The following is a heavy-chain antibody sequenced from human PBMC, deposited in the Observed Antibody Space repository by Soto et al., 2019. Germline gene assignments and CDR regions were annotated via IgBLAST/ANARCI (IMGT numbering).Heavy chain of an antibody. CDR3: ARRLSGAYGMVV. CDR1: GFTFTDYW. V-gene: IGHV3-74*01. CDR2: IKADESTT. Sequence: EVQLVESGGGLVQPGGSLRLSCAASGFTFTDYWVHWVRQPPGKGLVWVSRIKADESTTSYEDSVEGRFTISRDNARNTVYLQTNSLRAEDTAVHSCARRLSGAYGMVVWGQGTTFTVSS. J-gene: IGHJ6*02. D-gene: IGHD6-25*01.